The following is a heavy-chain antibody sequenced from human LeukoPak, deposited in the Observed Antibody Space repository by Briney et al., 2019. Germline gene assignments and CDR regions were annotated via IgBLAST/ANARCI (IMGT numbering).Heavy chain of an antibody. V-gene: IGHV1-46*01. CDR2: INPSGGST. J-gene: IGHJ6*03. D-gene: IGHD3-3*01. Sequence: PANVCSQACGSTFTKKDMNSVRPAPVKEIEWMGIINPSGGSTSYAQKFQGRVTMTRDMSTSRVYMELSSLRSEATAVYYCARDSRSGYPYYYYYYMDVWGKGTTVTVSS. CDR3: ARDSRSGYPYYYYYYMDV. CDR1: GSTFTKKD.